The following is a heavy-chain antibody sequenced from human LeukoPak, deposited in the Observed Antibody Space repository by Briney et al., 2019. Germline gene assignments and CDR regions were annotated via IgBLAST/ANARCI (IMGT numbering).Heavy chain of an antibody. V-gene: IGHV4-39*01. Sequence: PSETLSLTCTVSGGSISSSSYYWGWIRQPPGKGLEWIGSIYYSGSTYYNPSLKSRVTISVDTSKNQFSLKLSSVTAADTAVYYCARGGSVDNGDEPLHYWGQGTLVTVSS. CDR3: ARGGSVDNGDEPLHY. D-gene: IGHD4-17*01. CDR1: GGSISSSSYY. CDR2: IYYSGST. J-gene: IGHJ4*02.